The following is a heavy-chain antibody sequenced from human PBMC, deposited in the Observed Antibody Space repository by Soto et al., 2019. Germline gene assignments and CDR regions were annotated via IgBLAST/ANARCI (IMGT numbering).Heavy chain of an antibody. Sequence: EVQLLESGGGLVQPGGSLRLSCAASGFTFSSYAMNSVRQAPGKGLEWVSVISGSGDSTYYADSVKGRFTISRDNSKNTLYLQMNSLRTEDTAVYYCASRCSGWYFDYWGQGTLITVSS. CDR3: ASRCSGWYFDY. J-gene: IGHJ4*02. V-gene: IGHV3-23*01. CDR1: GFTFSSYA. D-gene: IGHD6-19*01. CDR2: ISGSGDST.